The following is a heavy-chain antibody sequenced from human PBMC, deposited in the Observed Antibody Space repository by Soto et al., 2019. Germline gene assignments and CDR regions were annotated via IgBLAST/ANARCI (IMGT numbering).Heavy chain of an antibody. CDR1: GGSISSGGYY. Sequence: SETLSLTCTVSGGSISSGGYYWSWIRQHPGKGLEWIGYIYYSGSTYYNPSLKSRVTISVDTSKSQFSLKLSSVTAADTAVYYCARSVVPAAIPFDPWGQGTLVTVSS. J-gene: IGHJ5*02. CDR2: IYYSGST. V-gene: IGHV4-31*03. D-gene: IGHD2-2*01. CDR3: ARSVVPAAIPFDP.